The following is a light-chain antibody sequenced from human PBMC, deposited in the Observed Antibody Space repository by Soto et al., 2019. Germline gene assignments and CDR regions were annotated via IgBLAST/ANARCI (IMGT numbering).Light chain of an antibody. CDR3: CSYAGSYTSYV. Sequence: QSVLTQPRSVSGSPGQSVTISCTGTSSDVGGYNYVSWYQQHPGKAPKVTIYDVSKRPSGVPDRFSGSKSGNTASLTISGRQAEDEADYYCCSYAGSYTSYVFGTGTKLTVL. CDR2: DVS. CDR1: SSDVGGYNY. V-gene: IGLV2-11*01. J-gene: IGLJ1*01.